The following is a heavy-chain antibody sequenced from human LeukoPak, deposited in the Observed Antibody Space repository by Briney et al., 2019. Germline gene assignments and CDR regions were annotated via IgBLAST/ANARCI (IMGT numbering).Heavy chain of an antibody. J-gene: IGHJ6*02. Sequence: ASVKVSCTASGFTFTGYYIHWVRQAPGQGLEYLGIINPSGGSTHYAQEFQDRVTMTRDTSTSTVSMELSSLRSEDTAVYYCARGRYCNGGGCFYGLDVWGQGTTVTVSS. V-gene: IGHV1-46*01. CDR1: GFTFTGYY. CDR3: ARGRYCNGGGCFYGLDV. D-gene: IGHD2-15*01. CDR2: INPSGGST.